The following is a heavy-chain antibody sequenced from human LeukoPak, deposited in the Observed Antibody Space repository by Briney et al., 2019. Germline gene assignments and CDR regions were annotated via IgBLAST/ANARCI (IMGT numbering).Heavy chain of an antibody. CDR1: GFTFSNYD. V-gene: IGHV3-13*04. D-gene: IGHD2-15*01. CDR2: IGTAGDT. CDR3: ARGADTHFDY. J-gene: IGHJ4*02. Sequence: GGSLRLSCAASGFTFSNYDMHWVRQATGKGLEWVSAIGTAGDTYYQGSVRGRFTMSRENAKNSLYLQMNSLTDGDTAVYYCARGADTHFDYWGQGILVTVSS.